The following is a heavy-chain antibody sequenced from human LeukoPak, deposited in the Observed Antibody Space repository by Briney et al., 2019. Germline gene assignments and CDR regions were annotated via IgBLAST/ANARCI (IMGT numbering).Heavy chain of an antibody. Sequence: GRSLRLSCAASGFTFDDYAMHWVRQAPGKGLEWVSGISWNSGSIGYADSVKGRFTISRDNSKNTLYLQMNSLRDEDTAVYYCAKHRFESGGYHSTDWGQGTLVTVSS. CDR3: AKHRFESGGYHSTD. D-gene: IGHD3-22*01. V-gene: IGHV3-9*01. J-gene: IGHJ4*02. CDR2: ISWNSGSI. CDR1: GFTFDDYA.